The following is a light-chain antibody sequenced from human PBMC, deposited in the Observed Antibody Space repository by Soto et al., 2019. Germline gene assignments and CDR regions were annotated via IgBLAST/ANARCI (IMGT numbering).Light chain of an antibody. V-gene: IGLV1-40*01. CDR2: GNS. Sequence: QPVLTQPPSVSGAPGQXVTIXCTGSSSNIGAGYDVHWYQQLPGTAPKLLIYGNSNRPSGVPDRFSGSKSGTSASLAITGLQAEDEADYYCQSYDSSLSGWVFGGGTKLTVL. CDR1: SSNIGAGYD. CDR3: QSYDSSLSGWV. J-gene: IGLJ3*02.